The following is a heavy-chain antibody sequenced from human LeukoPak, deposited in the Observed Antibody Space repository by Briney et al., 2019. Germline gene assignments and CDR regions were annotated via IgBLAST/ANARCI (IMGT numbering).Heavy chain of an antibody. J-gene: IGHJ4*02. D-gene: IGHD3-22*01. CDR2: LSSSGSTI. Sequence: GGSLRLSCAASGFTFSTYSMNWVRQVPGKGLEWVSYLSSSGSTIYYADSVKGRFTISRDNAKNSLYLQMNSLRAEDTAVYYCARDSQTLYYDSSGYYYPGGYWGQGTLVTVSS. CDR3: ARDSQTLYYDSSGYYYPGGY. CDR1: GFTFSTYS. V-gene: IGHV3-48*01.